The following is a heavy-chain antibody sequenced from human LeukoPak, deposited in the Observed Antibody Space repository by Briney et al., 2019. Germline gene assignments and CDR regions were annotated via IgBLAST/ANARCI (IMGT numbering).Heavy chain of an antibody. CDR3: ASGAVTTYYFQH. V-gene: IGHV4-4*07. Sequence: ASETLSLTCTGSGGSISSYYWSWIRQPAGKGLEWIGRIYTSGSTNYNPSLKSRVTMSVDTSKNQFSLKLSSVTAADTAVYYCASGAVTTYYFQHWGQGTLVTVSS. D-gene: IGHD4-17*01. CDR2: IYTSGST. J-gene: IGHJ1*01. CDR1: GGSISSYY.